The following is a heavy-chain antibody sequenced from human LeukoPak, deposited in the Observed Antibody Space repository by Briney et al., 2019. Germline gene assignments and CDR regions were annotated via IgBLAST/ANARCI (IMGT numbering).Heavy chain of an antibody. CDR2: ISGSSAYI. D-gene: IGHD6-13*01. CDR1: EFTFSSYN. CDR3: ARDGPGIAAANPITY. Sequence: GGSLRLSCAASEFTFSSYNMNWVRQAPGKGLEWVSSISGSSAYIYYADSVKGRFTISRDNAKNSLYLQMNSLRAEDTAVYYCARDGPGIAAANPITYWGQGTLVTVSS. J-gene: IGHJ4*02. V-gene: IGHV3-21*03.